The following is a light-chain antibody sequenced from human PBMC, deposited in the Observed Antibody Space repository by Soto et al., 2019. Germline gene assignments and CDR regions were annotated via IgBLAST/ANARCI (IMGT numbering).Light chain of an antibody. CDR2: DAS. Sequence: DIQMTQSPSTLSASLVDRVTIXGRASQSISSWLAWYQQKPGKAPKPLIYDASSLQSGVPSRFSGSGSGTDFTLTISSLQPEDVATYYCQKYDSARWTFGQGTKVDIK. V-gene: IGKV1-27*01. CDR3: QKYDSARWT. CDR1: QSISSW. J-gene: IGKJ1*01.